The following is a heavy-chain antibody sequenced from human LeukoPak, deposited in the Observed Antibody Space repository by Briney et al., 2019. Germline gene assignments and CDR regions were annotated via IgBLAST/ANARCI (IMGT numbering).Heavy chain of an antibody. D-gene: IGHD3-22*01. CDR1: GFTFSSYA. V-gene: IGHV3-23*01. CDR2: ISGSGGST. CDR3: ARRYYDTRGYPFEY. J-gene: IGHJ4*02. Sequence: GGSLRLSCAASGFTFSSYAMSWVRQAPGKGLEWVSAISGSGGSTYYADSVKGRFTISRDNSKNTLYLQMNSLRAEDTAVYYCARRYYDTRGYPFEYWGQGTPVTVSS.